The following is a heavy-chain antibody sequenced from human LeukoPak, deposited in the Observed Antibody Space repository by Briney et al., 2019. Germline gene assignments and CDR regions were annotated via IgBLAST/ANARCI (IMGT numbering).Heavy chain of an antibody. CDR3: AKGGYCSGGSCYSASGFDY. CDR1: GFTFSSYA. D-gene: IGHD2-15*01. J-gene: IGHJ4*02. CDR2: ISGSGGST. V-gene: IGHV3-23*01. Sequence: GGSLRLSCAASGFTFSSYAMSWVRQAPGKGLEWVSAISGSGGSTYYADSVKGRFTISRDNSKDTLYLQMNSLRAEDTAVYYCAKGGYCSGGSCYSASGFDYWGQGTLVTVSS.